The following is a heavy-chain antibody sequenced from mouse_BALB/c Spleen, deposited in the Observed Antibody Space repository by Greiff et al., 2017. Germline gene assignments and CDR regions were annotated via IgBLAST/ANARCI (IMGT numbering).Heavy chain of an antibody. CDR2: IDPANGNT. Sequence: VQLQQSGAELVKPGASVKLSCTASGFNIKDTYMHWVKQRPEQGLEWIGRIDPANGNTKYDPKFQGKATITEDTSSNTAYLQLSSLTSEDTAVYYCAREGGGSTWFAYWGQGTLVTVSA. CDR1: GFNIKDTY. CDR3: AREGGGSTWFAY. V-gene: IGHV14-3*02. J-gene: IGHJ3*01.